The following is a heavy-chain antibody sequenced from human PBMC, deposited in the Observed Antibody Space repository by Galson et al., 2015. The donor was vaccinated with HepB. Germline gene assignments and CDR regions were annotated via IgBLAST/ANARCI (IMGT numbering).Heavy chain of an antibody. CDR3: ATTGTTVGTFGY. CDR1: GYTLTELS. CDR2: FDPEDGET. Sequence: SVKVSCKVSGYTLTELSMHWVRQAPGKGLEWMGGFDPEDGETIYAQKFQGRVTMTEDTSTDTAYMELSSLRSEDTAVYYCATTGTTVGTFGYWGQGTLVTVSS. V-gene: IGHV1-24*01. D-gene: IGHD1-7*01. J-gene: IGHJ4*02.